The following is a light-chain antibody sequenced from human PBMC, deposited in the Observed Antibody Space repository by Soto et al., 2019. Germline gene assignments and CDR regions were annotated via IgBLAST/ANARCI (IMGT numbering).Light chain of an antibody. CDR3: QVWDSSSDHYV. V-gene: IGLV3-21*02. Sequence: SYVLTQPPSVSVAPGQTARITCGGNNIGSESVHWYQQKPGQAPVLVVCDDADRPSGIPERFSGSNSGNTATLTISRVEAGDEADYYCQVWDSSSDHYVFGTGTKVTV. J-gene: IGLJ1*01. CDR1: NIGSES. CDR2: DDA.